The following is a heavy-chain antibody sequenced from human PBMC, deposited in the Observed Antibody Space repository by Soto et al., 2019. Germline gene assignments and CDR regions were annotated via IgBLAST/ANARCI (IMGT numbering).Heavy chain of an antibody. D-gene: IGHD5-18*01. CDR2: ISGSGGNT. CDR3: ARVYNGYTNFDF. Sequence: EVQLLESGGGLVQPGGSQRLSCAASGFTFSSYAMTWVRQAPGNGLEWVSDISGSGGNTYYADSVKGRFTISRHNPKNTVYLQMNSLRAGDTAVFYCARVYNGYTNFDFWGQGTLVTVFS. V-gene: IGHV3-23*01. J-gene: IGHJ4*02. CDR1: GFTFSSYA.